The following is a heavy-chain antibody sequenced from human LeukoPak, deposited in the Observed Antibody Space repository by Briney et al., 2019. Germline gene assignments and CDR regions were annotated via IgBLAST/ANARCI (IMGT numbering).Heavy chain of an antibody. J-gene: IGHJ5*02. CDR1: GGSISSSSYY. CDR3: ARGEQGGRLFDP. V-gene: IGHV4-39*07. D-gene: IGHD2-15*01. Sequence: SETLSLTCTVSGGSISSSSYYWGWIRQPPGKGLEWIGSIYYSGSTYYNPSLKSRVTISVDRSKNQFSLKLSSVTAADTAVYYCARGEQGGRLFDPWGQGTLVTVSS. CDR2: IYYSGST.